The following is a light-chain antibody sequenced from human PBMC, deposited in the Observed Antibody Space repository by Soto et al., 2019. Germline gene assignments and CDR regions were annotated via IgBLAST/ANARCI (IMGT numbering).Light chain of an antibody. CDR3: QQYGSSRT. CDR1: QSVSSSY. Sequence: EIVLTQSPGTLSLSPGERATLSCRASQSVSSSYLAWYQQKPGQAPRLLIYGASSRATGIPDRFSGSGSGTDFTLTINRLEPEDFAVYYCQQYGSSRTFGHGTKVEIK. V-gene: IGKV3-20*01. CDR2: GAS. J-gene: IGKJ1*01.